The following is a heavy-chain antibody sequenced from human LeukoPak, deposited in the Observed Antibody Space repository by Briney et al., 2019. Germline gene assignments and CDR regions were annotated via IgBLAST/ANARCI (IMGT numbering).Heavy chain of an antibody. V-gene: IGHV4-59*08. CDR3: ARRFSSSWYGHYFDY. J-gene: IGHJ4*02. Sequence: SETQSLTCTVSGGSITNYYWSWIRQAPGKGLEWIGYIYYTGISSYNPSLKSRVTISVGTSDNQFSLKLSSVTAADTAVYYCARRFSSSWYGHYFDYWGQGALVTVSS. D-gene: IGHD6-13*01. CDR1: GGSITNYY. CDR2: IYYTGIS.